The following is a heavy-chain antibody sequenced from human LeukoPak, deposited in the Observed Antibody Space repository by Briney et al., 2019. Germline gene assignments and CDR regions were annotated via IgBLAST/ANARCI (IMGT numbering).Heavy chain of an antibody. Sequence: QPGGSLRLSCAASGFTFSSYAMHWVRQAPGKGLEWVAVISYDGSNKYYADSVKGRFTISRDNSKNTLYLQMNSLRAEDTAAYYCARDRIAAAAPRYFDYWGQGTLVTVSS. CDR3: ARDRIAAAAPRYFDY. V-gene: IGHV3-30-3*01. D-gene: IGHD6-13*01. J-gene: IGHJ4*02. CDR1: GFTFSSYA. CDR2: ISYDGSNK.